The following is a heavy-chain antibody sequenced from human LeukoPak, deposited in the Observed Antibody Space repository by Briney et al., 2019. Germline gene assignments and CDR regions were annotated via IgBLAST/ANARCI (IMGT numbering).Heavy chain of an antibody. J-gene: IGHJ4*02. CDR2: VTHSGITT. CDR3: AKAYDAGTYSRHYFYDY. V-gene: IGHV3-23*01. Sequence: SGGSLRLSCTASGFTFSTYAMSWVRQAPGKGQEWVSTVTHSGITTYYADSVEGRFTISRDNSKNTLYLQMNSLRAEDAALYSCAKAYDAGTYSRHYFYDYWGQGTLVTVSS. D-gene: IGHD3-10*01. CDR1: GFTFSTYA.